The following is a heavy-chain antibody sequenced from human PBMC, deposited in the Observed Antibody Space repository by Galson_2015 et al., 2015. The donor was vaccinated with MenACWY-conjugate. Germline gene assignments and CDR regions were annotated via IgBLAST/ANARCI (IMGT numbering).Heavy chain of an antibody. Sequence: SLRLSCAASGFTFSSYWMSWVRQAPGKGLEWVANIKQVGSEKYYVDSVKGRFTISRDNAKNSLYLQMNSLRAEDTAVYYCARAEYYYDSSGHSTPFDYWGQGTLVTVSS. D-gene: IGHD3-22*01. CDR1: GFTFSSYW. CDR2: IKQVGSEK. CDR3: ARAEYYYDSSGHSTPFDY. V-gene: IGHV3-7*03. J-gene: IGHJ4*02.